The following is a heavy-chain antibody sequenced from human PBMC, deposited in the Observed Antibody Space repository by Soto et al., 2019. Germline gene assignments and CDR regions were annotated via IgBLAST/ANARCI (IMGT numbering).Heavy chain of an antibody. V-gene: IGHV3-48*03. CDR1: GFTFSSYE. CDR3: ARASRNPGNYYYYGMDV. J-gene: IGHJ6*02. CDR2: ISSSGSTI. Sequence: GGSLRLSCAASGFTFSSYEMNWVRQAPGKGLEWVSYISSSGSTIYYADSVKGRFTISRDNAKNSLYLQMNSLRAEDTAVYYCARASRNPGNYYYYGMDVWGQGTTVTVS.